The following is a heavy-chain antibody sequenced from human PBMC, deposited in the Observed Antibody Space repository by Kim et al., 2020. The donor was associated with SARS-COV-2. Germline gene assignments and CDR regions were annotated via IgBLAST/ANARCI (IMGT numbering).Heavy chain of an antibody. CDR2: IWYDGSKK. J-gene: IGHJ4*02. CDR3: AKDLMVCARPSCC. Sequence: GGSLRLSCAASGFTFSIYGMRWVRQAPGKGLEWVAVIWYDGSKKYYADSVKGRFTISRDNSKNTLYLQMNSLRAEDTAVYYCAKDLMVCARPSCCWGQGTLVTVSS. V-gene: IGHV3-33*06. D-gene: IGHD2-8*01. CDR1: GFTFSIYG.